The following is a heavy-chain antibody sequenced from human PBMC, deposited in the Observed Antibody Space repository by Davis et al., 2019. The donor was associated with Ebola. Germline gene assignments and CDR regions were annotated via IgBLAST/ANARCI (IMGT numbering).Heavy chain of an antibody. CDR1: GYTFSDFF. CDR2: INPKSGGT. D-gene: IGHD7-27*01. CDR3: ARGQHLLGY. V-gene: IGHV1-2*02. J-gene: IGHJ4*02. Sequence: ASVQVSCKTSGYTFSDFFIHWVRQAPGQGLECMGWINPKSGGTFYAQRFEGRVTMTRDTSFATAYLELAGLRSNDTAVYYCARGQHLLGYWGQGTLITVSS.